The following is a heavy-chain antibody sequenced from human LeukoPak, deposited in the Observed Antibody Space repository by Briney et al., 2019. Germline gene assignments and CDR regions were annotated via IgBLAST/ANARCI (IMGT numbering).Heavy chain of an antibody. D-gene: IGHD3-10*01. J-gene: IGHJ4*02. CDR2: ISYDGSDS. V-gene: IGHV3-30*04. CDR1: GFTFSSYA. CDR3: AKELYFGSGSYPDY. Sequence: GGSLRLSCAASGFTFSSYAMHWVRQAPGKGLEWVAVISYDGSDSHYADSVKGRFTISRDNSKNTVYLQMSSLRPEDTAVYFCAKELYFGSGSYPDYWGQGTLVRVSS.